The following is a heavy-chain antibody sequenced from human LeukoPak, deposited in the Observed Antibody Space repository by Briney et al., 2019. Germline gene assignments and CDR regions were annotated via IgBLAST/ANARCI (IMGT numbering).Heavy chain of an antibody. D-gene: IGHD6-19*01. CDR3: VKAPTVAGSYGWFDP. CDR1: GGSITSGNNY. CDR2: IYSGGRT. Sequence: PSQTLSLTCTVSGGSITSGNNYWNWIRQSSGKGLEWIGFIYSGGRTNYNPFLRSRVVISADTSKNQISLRVDSMTAADTAVYYCVKAPTVAGSYGWFDPWGQGTLVTVSS. V-gene: IGHV4-30-4*08. J-gene: IGHJ5*02.